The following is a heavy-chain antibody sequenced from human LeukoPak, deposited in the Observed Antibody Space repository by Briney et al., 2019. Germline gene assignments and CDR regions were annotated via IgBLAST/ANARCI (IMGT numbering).Heavy chain of an antibody. Sequence: GGSLRLSCAASGFTFSSYAMSWVRQAPGKGLEWVSAISGSGGSTYHADSVKGRFTISRDNSKNTLYLQMNSLRAEDTAVYYCAKVGEPYYYGMDVWGQGTTVTVSS. J-gene: IGHJ6*02. CDR2: ISGSGGST. CDR3: AKVGEPYYYGMDV. D-gene: IGHD1-26*01. V-gene: IGHV3-23*01. CDR1: GFTFSSYA.